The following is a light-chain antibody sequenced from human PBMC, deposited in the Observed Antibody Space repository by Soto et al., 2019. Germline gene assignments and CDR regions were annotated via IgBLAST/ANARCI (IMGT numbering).Light chain of an antibody. J-gene: IGLJ2*01. CDR1: ALPKQY. V-gene: IGLV3-25*03. Sequence: SYELTQPPSASVSPGQTARITCSGDALPKQYAYWYQQKPGQAPVLVIYKDSERPSGIPERFSGSSSGTTVTLTISGVQAEDEADYYCQSADSSGTYPGVVFGGGTKLTVL. CDR2: KDS. CDR3: QSADSSGTYPGVV.